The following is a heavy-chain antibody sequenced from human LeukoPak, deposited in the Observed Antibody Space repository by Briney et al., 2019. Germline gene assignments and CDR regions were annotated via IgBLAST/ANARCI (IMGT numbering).Heavy chain of an antibody. Sequence: GRSLRLSCAASGFTFSHYALHWVRQVTGKGLEWVAGISYDGVDKYYPHSVEGRFAISRDNSENTLFLQMQSLRAEDTAVYYCAREVDTVMDWVNDAFDIWGQGTMVTVSS. CDR2: ISYDGVDK. CDR1: GFTFSHYA. V-gene: IGHV3-30*09. J-gene: IGHJ3*02. D-gene: IGHD5-18*01. CDR3: AREVDTVMDWVNDAFDI.